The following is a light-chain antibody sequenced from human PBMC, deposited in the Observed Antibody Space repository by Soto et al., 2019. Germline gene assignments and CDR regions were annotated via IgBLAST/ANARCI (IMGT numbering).Light chain of an antibody. Sequence: DIQMTQSPSTLSASVGDRVTITCRASQSIVRWLAWYQQKPGKAPKLLIYDASSLESGVPSRFSGSGSGTEFTLTISSLQPDDFAPDYCQQYNSYSRTFGQGTKVEIK. V-gene: IGKV1-5*01. CDR1: QSIVRW. J-gene: IGKJ1*01. CDR2: DAS. CDR3: QQYNSYSRT.